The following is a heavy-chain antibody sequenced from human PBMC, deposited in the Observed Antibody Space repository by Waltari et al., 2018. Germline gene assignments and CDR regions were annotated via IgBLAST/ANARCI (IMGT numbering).Heavy chain of an antibody. D-gene: IGHD2-21*02. V-gene: IGHV3-48*04. CDR2: ISRDNTV. CDR3: ARRLDY. J-gene: IGHJ4*02. CDR1: GFTFNNYT. Sequence: EVQLVESGGGLVQPGGSLRLSCAASGFTFNNYTMNWVRQGPGKGLDWVSYISRDNTVYYADSVKGRFTISRDNAKNSVYLQMNSLRAEDTAVYFCARRLDYWGQGTLVTVSS.